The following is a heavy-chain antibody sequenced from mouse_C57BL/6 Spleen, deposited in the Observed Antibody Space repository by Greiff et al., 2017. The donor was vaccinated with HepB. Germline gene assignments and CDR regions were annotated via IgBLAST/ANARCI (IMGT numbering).Heavy chain of an antibody. V-gene: IGHV1-81*01. D-gene: IGHD2-4*01. J-gene: IGHJ3*01. CDR3: SKDYDYPCFAY. CDR1: GYTFTSYG. CDR2: IYPRSGNT. Sequence: VQLKESGAELARPGASVKLSCKASGYTFTSYGISWVKQRTGQGLEWIGEIYPRSGNTYYNEKFKGKATLTADKSSSTAYMELRSLTSEDSAVYFCSKDYDYPCFAYWGQGTLVTVSA.